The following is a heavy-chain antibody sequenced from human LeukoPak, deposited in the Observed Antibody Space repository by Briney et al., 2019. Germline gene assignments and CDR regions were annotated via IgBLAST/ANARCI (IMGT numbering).Heavy chain of an antibody. V-gene: IGHV3-48*03. D-gene: IGHD3-10*01. Sequence: GGSLRLSCAASGFTFSTYEMNWVRQAPGKGLEWFSYISSGGETIYNADSVKGRITVSRDNAKNSLDLQISSLRAEDTAVYYCARGARSVRGVIPYFDYWGQGTPVTVSS. J-gene: IGHJ4*02. CDR1: GFTFSTYE. CDR3: ARGARSVRGVIPYFDY. CDR2: ISSGGETI.